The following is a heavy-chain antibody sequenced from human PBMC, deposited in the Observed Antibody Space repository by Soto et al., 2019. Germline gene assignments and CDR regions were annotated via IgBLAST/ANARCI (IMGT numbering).Heavy chain of an antibody. J-gene: IGHJ4*02. Sequence: QVQLQESGPGLVKPSETLSLTCTVSGGSISGYYWSWIRQPPGKGLEWIGYIYYSGSTNYNPSLKXRVTISVDTSKNQFSLKLSSVTAADTAVYYCARAWGGYGDYWGQGTLVTVSS. CDR3: ARAWGGYGDY. CDR1: GGSISGYY. D-gene: IGHD5-12*01. V-gene: IGHV4-59*01. CDR2: IYYSGST.